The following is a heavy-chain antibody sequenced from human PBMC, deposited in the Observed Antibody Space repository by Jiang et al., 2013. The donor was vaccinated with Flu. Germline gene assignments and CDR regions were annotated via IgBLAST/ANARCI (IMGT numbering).Heavy chain of an antibody. CDR1: GYTFTGYY. D-gene: IGHD6-19*01. J-gene: IGHJ4*02. V-gene: IGHV1-2*02. CDR2: INPNSGGT. Sequence: PGASVKVSCKASGYTFTGYYMHWVRQAPGQGLEWMGWINPNSGGTNYAQKFQGRVTMTRDTSISTAYMELSRLRSDDTAVYYCAREGTGAVAGFDYWGQGTLVTVSS. CDR3: AREGTGAVAGFDY.